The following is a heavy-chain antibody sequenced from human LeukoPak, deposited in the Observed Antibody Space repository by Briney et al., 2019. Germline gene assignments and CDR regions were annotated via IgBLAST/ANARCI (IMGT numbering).Heavy chain of an antibody. Sequence: GGSLRLSCAASGFTFNNYAMSWVRQAPGKGLEWVSSIRAGGGNTYYADSVEGRFTISRDNSKNTLFLQMNSLRAEDTAVYFCAKSIGGVNGGNRIFDYWGQGALVTVSS. D-gene: IGHD4-23*01. V-gene: IGHV3-23*01. CDR2: IRAGGGNT. J-gene: IGHJ4*02. CDR1: GFTFNNYA. CDR3: AKSIGGVNGGNRIFDY.